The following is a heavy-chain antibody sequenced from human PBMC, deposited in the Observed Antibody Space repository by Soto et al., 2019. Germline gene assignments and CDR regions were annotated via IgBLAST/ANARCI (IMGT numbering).Heavy chain of an antibody. D-gene: IGHD3-10*01. Sequence: GGSLRHSCASSGFPFISYAMHWVRQATGKGLECMAVISYDGSDKYYADSVKGRFTISRDNSKNTLYLQMNSLRAEDTAVYYCGGGSGLNCFDPGGQETLVTVSS. V-gene: IGHV3-30-3*01. CDR3: GGGSGLNCFDP. CDR2: ISYDGSDK. CDR1: GFPFISYA. J-gene: IGHJ5*02.